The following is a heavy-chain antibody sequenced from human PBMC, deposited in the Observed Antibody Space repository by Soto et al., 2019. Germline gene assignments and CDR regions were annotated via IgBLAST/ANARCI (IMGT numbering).Heavy chain of an antibody. Sequence: ASVKVSCKASGYTFTIYPMHWVRQAPGQGLEWMGWINAGNGDTKYSQKFQGRVTITRDISASTAYMELSSLRSEDTAVYYCARDWTHYDSSGPGDYWGQGTLVTVSS. D-gene: IGHD3-22*01. CDR3: ARDWTHYDSSGPGDY. CDR2: INAGNGDT. V-gene: IGHV1-3*01. J-gene: IGHJ4*02. CDR1: GYTFTIYP.